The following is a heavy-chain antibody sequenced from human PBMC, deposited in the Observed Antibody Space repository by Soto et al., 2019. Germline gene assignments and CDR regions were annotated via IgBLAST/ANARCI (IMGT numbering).Heavy chain of an antibody. V-gene: IGHV5-51*01. CDR3: ARRGSYYYGMDV. J-gene: IGHJ6*02. D-gene: IGHD1-26*01. Sequence: PVEALKSSGERSGYSFTSYWIGWVRQMPGKGLEWMGIIYPGDSDTRYSPSFQGQVTISADKSISTAYLQWSSLKASDTAMYYCARRGSYYYGMDVWGQGTTVTVSS. CDR2: IYPGDSDT. CDR1: GYSFTSYW.